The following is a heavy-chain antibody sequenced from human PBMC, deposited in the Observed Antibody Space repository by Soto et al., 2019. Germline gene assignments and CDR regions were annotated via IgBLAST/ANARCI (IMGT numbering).Heavy chain of an antibody. CDR2: MYYSGST. D-gene: IGHD3-3*01. CDR3: ASSPTYYDFWSGPGFDP. CDR1: GGSISNYY. Sequence: QVQLQESGPGLVKPSETLSLTCTVSGGSISNYYWSWIRQPPGKGLEWIGYMYYSGSTTYNPTLKRRVTISVDTSKSQFSLKLSSVTAADTAVYYCASSPTYYDFWSGPGFDPWGQGTLVTVSS. V-gene: IGHV4-59*01. J-gene: IGHJ5*02.